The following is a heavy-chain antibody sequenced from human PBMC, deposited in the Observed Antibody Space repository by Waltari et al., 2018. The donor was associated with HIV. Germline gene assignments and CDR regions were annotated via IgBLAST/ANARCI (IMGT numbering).Heavy chain of an antibody. V-gene: IGHV4-39*02. J-gene: IGHJ4*02. CDR2: IYYSGTT. Sequence: QLQRPASGPGPVTPSETLSLTCTVSGASISSSDYYWRWLPQPPGLRPPGFASIYYSGTTYYNPALKNRVTISVDKSKNRFSLRLSSVTAADSAVYYCARLGTMRGPGSSQQSRRGSLVDCWGQGTLVTVSS. CDR3: ARLGTMRGPGSSQQSRRGSLVDC. D-gene: IGHD1-1*01. CDR1: GASISSSDYY.